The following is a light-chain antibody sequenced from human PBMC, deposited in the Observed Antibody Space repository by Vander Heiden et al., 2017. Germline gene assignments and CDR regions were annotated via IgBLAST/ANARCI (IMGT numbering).Light chain of an antibody. V-gene: IGLV3-9*01. CDR3: QGRDSGYV. CDR1: NIGSKN. Sequence: SSELTQPLSVSVALGPTARITCGGNNIGSKNVHWYQQKPGQAPVLVIYRDSNRPAGIPERFSGSNSGNTATLTISRAQAGDEDDYYCQGRDSGYVFGTGTKVTVL. CDR2: RDS. J-gene: IGLJ1*01.